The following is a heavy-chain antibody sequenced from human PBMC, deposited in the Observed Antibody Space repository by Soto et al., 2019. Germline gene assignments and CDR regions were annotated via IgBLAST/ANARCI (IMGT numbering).Heavy chain of an antibody. Sequence: GGSLRLSCAASGFTFSSYAMSWVRQAPGKGLEWVSAISGSGGSTYYADSVKGRFTISRDNSKNTLYLQMNSLRAEDTAVYYCAKHFDDYGDYYYYYGMDVWGQGTTVTVSS. J-gene: IGHJ6*02. CDR3: AKHFDDYGDYYYYYGMDV. D-gene: IGHD4-17*01. V-gene: IGHV3-23*01. CDR1: GFTFSSYA. CDR2: ISGSGGST.